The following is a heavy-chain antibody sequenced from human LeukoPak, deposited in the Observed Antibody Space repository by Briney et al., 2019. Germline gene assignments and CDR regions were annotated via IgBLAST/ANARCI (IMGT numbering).Heavy chain of an antibody. CDR3: ARAWSTRGYSGYDWRYYFDY. V-gene: IGHV1-2*06. J-gene: IGHJ4*02. CDR2: INPNSGGT. Sequence: GASVKVSCKASGYTFTGYYMHWVRQAPGQGLEWMGRINPNSGGTNYAQKFQGRVTMTRDTSISTAYMELSRLRSDDTAVYYCARAWSTRGYSGYDWRYYFDYWAREPWSPSPQ. CDR1: GYTFTGYY. D-gene: IGHD5-12*01.